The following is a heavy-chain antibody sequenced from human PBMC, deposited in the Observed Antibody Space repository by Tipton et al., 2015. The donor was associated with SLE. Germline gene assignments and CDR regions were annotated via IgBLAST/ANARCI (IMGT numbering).Heavy chain of an antibody. CDR3: ARDGYYGSGRKNNWFDP. CDR1: GFTVSSNY. Sequence: GSLRLSCAASGFTVSSNYMSWVRQAPGKGLEWVSVIYSGGSTYYADSVKGRFTISRDNSKNTPYLQMNSLRAEDTAVYYCARDGYYGSGRKNNWFDPWGQGTLVTVSS. CDR2: IYSGGST. J-gene: IGHJ5*02. D-gene: IGHD3-10*01. V-gene: IGHV3-53*05.